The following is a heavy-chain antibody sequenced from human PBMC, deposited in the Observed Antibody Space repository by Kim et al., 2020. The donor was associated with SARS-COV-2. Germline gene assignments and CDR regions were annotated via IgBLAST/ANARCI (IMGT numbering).Heavy chain of an antibody. Sequence: GGSLRLSCEVSGFTLSTYWMTWVRQAPGEGLEWVANIKQYGNEKHYVDSVKGRFTISRDNARNSLHLQLNSLRVEDTGLYYCVRYGLNAAIDICGQGTLVPVSS. CDR3: VRYGLNAAIDI. J-gene: IGHJ4*02. D-gene: IGHD2-2*02. V-gene: IGHV3-7*03. CDR1: GFTLSTYW. CDR2: IKQYGNEK.